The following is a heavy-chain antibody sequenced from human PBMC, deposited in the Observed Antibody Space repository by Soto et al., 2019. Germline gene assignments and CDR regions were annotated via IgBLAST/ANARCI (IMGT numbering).Heavy chain of an antibody. D-gene: IGHD3-9*01. J-gene: IGHJ4*02. V-gene: IGHV1-69*01. Sequence: QVQLVQSGAEVKKPGSSVKVSCKASGGAFGSDPISWVRQAPGQGPEWIGGFIPMFDLVNFANKFQGRLTITADEYTDTTYMELSSMRSEGTAVYYCAREGDHEYFDLWGQGTLVTVS. CDR3: AREGDHEYFDL. CDR2: FIPMFDLV. CDR1: GGAFGSDP.